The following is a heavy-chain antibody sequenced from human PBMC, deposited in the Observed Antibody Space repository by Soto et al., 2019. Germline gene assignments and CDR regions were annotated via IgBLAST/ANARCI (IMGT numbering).Heavy chain of an antibody. CDR3: AVKRDPYVGHPNY. V-gene: IGHV5-51*01. D-gene: IGHD3-10*02. CDR2: IYPGDSDT. CDR1: GYDFSSNW. J-gene: IGHJ4*02. Sequence: PGESLKISCQGSGYDFSSNWINWVRQLPGKGLEWMGVIYPGDSDTKYSPSFRGQVTISVDKSASTSYLQWSSLKASDTAIYYCAVKRDPYVGHPNYWGPGTLVTVSS.